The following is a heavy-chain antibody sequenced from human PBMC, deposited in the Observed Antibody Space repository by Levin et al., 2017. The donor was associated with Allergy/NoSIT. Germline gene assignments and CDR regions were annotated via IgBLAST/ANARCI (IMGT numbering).Heavy chain of an antibody. CDR3: ARAGGSGGFDS. D-gene: IGHD3-10*01. J-gene: IGHJ3*02. CDR2: INSDGSST. CDR1: GFTFSSYW. V-gene: IGHV3-74*01. Sequence: GGSLRLSCAASGFTFSSYWMHWVRQAPGKGLVWVSRINSDGSSTSYADSVKGRFTISRDNAKNTLYLQMNSLRAEDTAVYYCARAGGSGGFDSWGQGTMVTVSS.